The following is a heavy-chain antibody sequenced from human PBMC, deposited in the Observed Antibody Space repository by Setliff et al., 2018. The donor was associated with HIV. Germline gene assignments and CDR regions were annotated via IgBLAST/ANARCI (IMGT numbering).Heavy chain of an antibody. CDR3: ARVGSYWSTFDY. CDR1: GYTLTTYG. D-gene: IGHD1-26*01. V-gene: IGHV7-4-1*02. Sequence: RASVKVSCKASGYTLTTYGISWVRQAPGQGLQWMGWLNTETGNSMYAQGFTGRFVFSLDTPVSTAFLQINSLKAEDTAMYYCARVGSYWSTFDYWGQGALVTVSS. CDR2: LNTETGNS. J-gene: IGHJ4*02.